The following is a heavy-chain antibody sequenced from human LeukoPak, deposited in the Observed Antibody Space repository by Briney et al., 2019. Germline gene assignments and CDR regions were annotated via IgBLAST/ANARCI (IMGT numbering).Heavy chain of an antibody. J-gene: IGHJ4*02. Sequence: SETLSLTCTVSGGSISSYYWSWIRQPPGKGLEWIGEINHSGSTNYNPSLKSRVTISVDTSKNQFSLKLSSVTAADTAVYYRARHPVWLRYFDSLLTPHFDYWGQGTLVTVSS. CDR1: GGSISSYY. D-gene: IGHD3-9*01. CDR3: ARHPVWLRYFDSLLTPHFDY. CDR2: INHSGST. V-gene: IGHV4-34*01.